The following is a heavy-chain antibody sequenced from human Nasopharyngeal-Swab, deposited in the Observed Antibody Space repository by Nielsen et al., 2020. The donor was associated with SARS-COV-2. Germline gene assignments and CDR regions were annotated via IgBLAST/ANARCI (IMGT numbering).Heavy chain of an antibody. D-gene: IGHD3-16*01. CDR1: GASVSNDRVA. CDR3: ARDEGAHNS. J-gene: IGHJ4*02. CDR2: TYYRSEWYN. V-gene: IGHV6-1*01. Sequence: SETLSLTCAISGASVSNDRVAWNWIWQSPSRGLEWLGRTYYRSEWYNDYAVSVKSRITIKPDPSTNQFSLQLNSVTPEDTAVYYCARDEGAHNSWGQGTLVTVSS.